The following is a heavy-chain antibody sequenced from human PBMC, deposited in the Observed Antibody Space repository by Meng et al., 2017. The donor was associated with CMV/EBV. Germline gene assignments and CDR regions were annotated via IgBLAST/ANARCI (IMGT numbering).Heavy chain of an antibody. V-gene: IGHV1-18*01. CDR2: ISAYNGNT. D-gene: IGHD2-2*01. Sequence: ASVKVSCKASGYTFTSYGISWVRQAPGQGLEWMGWISAYNGNTNYAQKLQSRVTMTTDTSTSTAYMELRSLRSDDTAVYYCARAGAYCSSTSCSPGAFDIWGQGTMVTVSS. J-gene: IGHJ3*02. CDR1: GYTFTSYG. CDR3: ARAGAYCSSTSCSPGAFDI.